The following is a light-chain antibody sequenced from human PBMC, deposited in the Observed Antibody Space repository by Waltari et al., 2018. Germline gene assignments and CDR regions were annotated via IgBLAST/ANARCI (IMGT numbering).Light chain of an antibody. Sequence: QLVLTQSPSASASLGASVTLTCTMSSGHSSNIIAWLPQRPERGPRYLMKVNSDGSHSKGDDIPDRFSGSSSGAERYLTISSLQSEDEADYYCETGGHGTWVFGGGTKLTVL. CDR2: VNSDGSH. V-gene: IGLV4-69*01. CDR3: ETGGHGTWV. CDR1: SGHSSNI. J-gene: IGLJ3*02.